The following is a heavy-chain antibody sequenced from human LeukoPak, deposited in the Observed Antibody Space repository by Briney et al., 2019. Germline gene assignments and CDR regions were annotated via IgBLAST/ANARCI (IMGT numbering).Heavy chain of an antibody. CDR1: GFTFGDYA. CDR2: IRSKAYGGTT. D-gene: IGHD1-26*01. J-gene: IGHJ4*02. V-gene: IGHV3-49*03. Sequence: PGGSLGLSCTASGFTFGDYAMSWFRQAPGKGLEWVGFIRSKAYGGTTEYAASVKGRFTISRDDSKSIAYLQMNSLKTEDTAVYYCTSGGSGSYYSGYFDYWGQGTLVTVSS. CDR3: TSGGSGSYYSGYFDY.